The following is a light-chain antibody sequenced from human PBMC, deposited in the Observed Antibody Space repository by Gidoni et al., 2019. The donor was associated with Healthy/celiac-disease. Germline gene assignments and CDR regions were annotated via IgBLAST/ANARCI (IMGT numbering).Light chain of an antibody. Sequence: QSPATLSLSPGERATLSCRASQSVSSYLAWYQQKPGQAPRLLIYDASNRATGIPARFSGSGSGTDFTITISSLEPEDFAVYYCQQRSNWPPGRCSFGQGTKLEIK. CDR3: QQRSNWPPGRCS. V-gene: IGKV3-11*01. CDR1: QSVSSY. J-gene: IGKJ2*04. CDR2: DAS.